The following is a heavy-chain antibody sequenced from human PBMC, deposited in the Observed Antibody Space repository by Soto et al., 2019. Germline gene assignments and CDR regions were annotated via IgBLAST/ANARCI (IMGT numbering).Heavy chain of an antibody. CDR3: ARDLGVVVLDYGMDV. J-gene: IGHJ6*02. D-gene: IGHD2-15*01. V-gene: IGHV3-48*03. CDR2: ISSSGSPI. CDR1: GFTFSTYE. Sequence: GGSLRLSCAASGFTFSTYEMNWVRQAPGKGLEWVSYISSSGSPIYYADSVKGRFTISRDNAKKSLYLQMNSLRAEDTAVYYCARDLGVVVLDYGMDVWGQRTTVTFSS.